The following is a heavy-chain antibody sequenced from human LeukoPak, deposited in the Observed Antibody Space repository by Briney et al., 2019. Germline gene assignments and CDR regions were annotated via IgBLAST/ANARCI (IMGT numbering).Heavy chain of an antibody. CDR1: GYTFTDYY. CDR2: INPNSGDT. V-gene: IGHV1-2*02. Sequence: GASVTVSCKPSGYTFTDYYMHWVRQAPGQGLEWMGWINPNSGDTNYAQKFQGRVTMTRDTSISTAYMELSGLRSDDTAVYYCAREISSGWSDYWGQGTLVTVSS. D-gene: IGHD6-19*01. CDR3: AREISSGWSDY. J-gene: IGHJ4*02.